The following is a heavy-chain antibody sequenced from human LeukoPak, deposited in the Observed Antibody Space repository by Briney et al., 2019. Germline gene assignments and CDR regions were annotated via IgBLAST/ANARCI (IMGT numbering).Heavy chain of an antibody. V-gene: IGHV1-2*02. CDR2: INPNTGDT. Sequence: ASVKVSCKASGYTLTGYYVHWVRQAPGQGLEWMGWINPNTGDTHYAPKFQGRVTMTRDTSISTAYMELSRLRSDDTAVFYCARESPSSGHNFDYWGQGTLVTVSS. CDR1: GYTLTGYY. J-gene: IGHJ4*02. D-gene: IGHD3-22*01. CDR3: ARESPSSGHNFDY.